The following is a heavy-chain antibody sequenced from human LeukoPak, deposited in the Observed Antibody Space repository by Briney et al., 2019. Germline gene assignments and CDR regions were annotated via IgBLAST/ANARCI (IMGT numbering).Heavy chain of an antibody. J-gene: IGHJ6*03. D-gene: IGHD2-15*01. Sequence: GGSLRLSCAASGFTLSDHYMSWIRQAPGKGLEWVSYISSSGNNIYYADSVKGRFTISRDNAQNSLYLQMNSLRAEDMAVYYCARREGYCSGSSCSMDVWGKGTTVTVSS. CDR3: ARREGYCSGSSCSMDV. CDR1: GFTLSDHY. V-gene: IGHV3-11*01. CDR2: ISSSGNNI.